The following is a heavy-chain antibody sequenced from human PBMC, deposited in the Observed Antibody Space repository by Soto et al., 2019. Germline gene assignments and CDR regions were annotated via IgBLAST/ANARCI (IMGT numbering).Heavy chain of an antibody. CDR1: GVSISSGDYY. CDR3: AALRCGADCHFHWFDP. CDR2: IYYSENT. Sequence: SETLYLTCTVSGVSISSGDYYWSWIRQPPGKGLEWIGYIYYSENTYSNPSLKSRVTISMDMSKNQFSLNVNSMTAADTAVYFCAALRCGADCHFHWFDPWGQGTLVTVSS. D-gene: IGHD2-21*01. V-gene: IGHV4-30-4*02. J-gene: IGHJ5*02.